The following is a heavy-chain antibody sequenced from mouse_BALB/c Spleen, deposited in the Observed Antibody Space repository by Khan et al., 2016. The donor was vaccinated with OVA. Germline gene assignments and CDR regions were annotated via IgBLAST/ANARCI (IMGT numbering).Heavy chain of an antibody. CDR3: ASTDRADYYAMDY. CDR1: GYTFSTYW. V-gene: IGHV1-9*01. J-gene: IGHJ4*01. Sequence: QVRLQQSGAELMKPGASVKISCKASGYTFSTYWIEWVKQRPGHGLEWIGEILPRSGSTNYTENFKGKATFTVDTSSNTAYMQLSSLKSEDSAVYYCASTDRADYYAMDYWGQGTSVTVSS. CDR2: ILPRSGST. D-gene: IGHD3-1*01.